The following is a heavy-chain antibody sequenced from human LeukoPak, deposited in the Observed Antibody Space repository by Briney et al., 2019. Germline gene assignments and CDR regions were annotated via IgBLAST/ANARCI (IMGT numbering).Heavy chain of an antibody. CDR2: IDWDDEK. J-gene: IGHJ4*02. V-gene: IGHV2-70*11. D-gene: IGHD5-24*01. CDR3: ARMGREGYKTFES. CDR1: GFSLSFAGMC. Sequence: SGPTLVNPTETLTLTCTFSGFSLSFAGMCVSWLRQPPGKALEWLARIDWDDEKYYSTSLETRLTISKETSKNQVVLTMTNMDPVDTATYYCARMGREGYKTFESWGQGSLVTVSS.